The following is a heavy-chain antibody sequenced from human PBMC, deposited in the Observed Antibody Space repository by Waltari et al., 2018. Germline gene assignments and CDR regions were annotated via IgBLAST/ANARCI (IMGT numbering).Heavy chain of an antibody. J-gene: IGHJ4*02. CDR2: MNPNSGDT. CDR3: ARGNGYDNSGYSAYGPYPDY. V-gene: IGHV1-8*01. D-gene: IGHD3-22*01. CDR1: GYTFTSFY. Sequence: QVPLVQSGAEVTKPGASVKVSSKASGYTFTSFYINWVRQATGQGLEWMGWMNPNSGDTGYAQKFQGRVTITRNTSISTAYMELSTLRSEDTAVYYCARGNGYDNSGYSAYGPYPDYWGQGTLVTVSS.